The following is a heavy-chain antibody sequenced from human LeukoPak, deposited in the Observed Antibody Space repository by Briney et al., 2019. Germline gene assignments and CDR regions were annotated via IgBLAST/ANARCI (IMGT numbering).Heavy chain of an antibody. D-gene: IGHD2-2*01. J-gene: IGHJ6*03. CDR3: ARDSGYCSSTSCFHYYYYYMDV. Sequence: PSETLSLTCTVSGGSISSGSYYWSWIRQPAGKGLEWIGRIYTSGSTNYNPSLKSRVTISVDTSKNQFSLKLSSVTAADTAVYYCARDSGYCSSTSCFHYYYYYMDVWGKGTTVTVSS. CDR2: IYTSGST. V-gene: IGHV4-61*02. CDR1: GGSISSGSYY.